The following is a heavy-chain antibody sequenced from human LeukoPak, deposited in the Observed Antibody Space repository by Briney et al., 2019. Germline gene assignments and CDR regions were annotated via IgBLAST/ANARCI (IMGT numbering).Heavy chain of an antibody. CDR2: VSNSGNT. D-gene: IGHD3-10*01. V-gene: IGHV4-61*10. J-gene: IGHJ4*02. CDR3: ARATSGTYYMFDQ. Sequence: SETLSLTCTVSGGSVSSGSYYWSWIRQPAGKGLEWIGRVSNSGNTNYNPSLESRVTVSVDSSRNQFSLRVNSVTAADTAVYYCARATSGTYYMFDQWGQGTLVTVSS. CDR1: GGSVSSGSYY.